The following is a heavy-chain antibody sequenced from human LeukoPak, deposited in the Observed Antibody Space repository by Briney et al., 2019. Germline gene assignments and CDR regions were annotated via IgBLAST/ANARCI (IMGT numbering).Heavy chain of an antibody. CDR1: GGSISSGGYY. Sequence: SETLSLTCTVSGGSISSGGYYWSWIRQHPGKGLEWIGYIYYSGSTYYNPSLKCRVTISVDTSKNQFSLKLSSVTAADTAVYYCARRGSSGYYLGYWGQGTLVTVSS. CDR2: IYYSGST. V-gene: IGHV4-31*03. J-gene: IGHJ4*02. CDR3: ARRGSSGYYLGY. D-gene: IGHD3-22*01.